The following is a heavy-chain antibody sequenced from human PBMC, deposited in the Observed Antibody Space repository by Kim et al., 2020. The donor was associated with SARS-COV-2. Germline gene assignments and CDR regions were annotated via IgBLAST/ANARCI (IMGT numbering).Heavy chain of an antibody. CDR2: IYYSGTSS. J-gene: IGHJ4*01. V-gene: IGHV4-31*03. CDR1: DEPIRTVNYY. CDR3: ARDARGGYGAFDS. D-gene: IGHD3-22*01. Sequence: SETLSLTCTVSDEPIRTVNYYWGWIRQHPGKGLEWIGYIYYSGTSSYYNPSLKSRLTISIDTSKNQFSLILSSVTAADTAVYYCARDARGGYGAFDSWG.